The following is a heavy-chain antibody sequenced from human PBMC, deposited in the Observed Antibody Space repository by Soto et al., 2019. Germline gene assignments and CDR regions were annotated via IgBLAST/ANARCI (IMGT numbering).Heavy chain of an antibody. V-gene: IGHV4-59*01. J-gene: IGHJ5*02. CDR2: IYYSGST. CDR1: GGSISSYY. D-gene: IGHD2-15*01. Sequence: SETLSLTCTVSGGSISSYYWSWIRQPPGKGLEWIGYIYYSGSTNYNPSLKSRVTISVDTSKNQFSLKLSSVTAADTAVYYCARDPIRSYCSGGSCYQYNWFDPWGQGTLVTVSS. CDR3: ARDPIRSYCSGGSCYQYNWFDP.